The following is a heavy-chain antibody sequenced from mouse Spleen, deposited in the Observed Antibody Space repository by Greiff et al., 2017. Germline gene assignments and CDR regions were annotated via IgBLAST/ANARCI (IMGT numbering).Heavy chain of an antibody. V-gene: IGHV5-9-3*01. CDR2: ISSGGSYT. CDR3: ARQGGLRQYYFDY. J-gene: IGHJ2*01. Sequence: EVQVVESGGGLVKPGGSLKLSCAASGFTFSSYAMSWVRQTPEKRLEWVATISSGGSYTYYPDSVKGRFTISRDNAKNTLYLQMSSLRSEDTAMYYCARQGGLRQYYFDYWGQGTTLTVSS. D-gene: IGHD1-1*01. CDR1: GFTFSSYA.